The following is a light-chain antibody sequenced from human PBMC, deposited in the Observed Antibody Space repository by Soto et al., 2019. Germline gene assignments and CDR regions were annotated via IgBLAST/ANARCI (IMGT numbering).Light chain of an antibody. CDR3: QQRIWPRIT. CDR1: QTISRH. CDR2: DIS. J-gene: IGKJ2*01. Sequence: EIVLTQSPATLSLSPGETATLSCRASQTISRHLAWYQRKPGQAPRLLIYDISYRDTGVPARFSGSGSGTDFTLTISSLEPEGSAVYYCQQRIWPRITFGQGTRLEIK. V-gene: IGKV3-11*01.